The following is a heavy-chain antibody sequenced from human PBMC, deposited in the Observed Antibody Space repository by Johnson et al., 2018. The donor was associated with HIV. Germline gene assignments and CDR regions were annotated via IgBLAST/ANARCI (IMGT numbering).Heavy chain of an antibody. CDR2: IYSGGST. Sequence: QVQLVESGGGVVQPGGSLRLSCVTSGFTFSKYGMHWVRQAPGKGLEWVSLIYSGGSTYYADSVKGRFTISRDNSKNTLYLQMSSLRVEDTAVYYCARDLVGVVAAAGPVGYASDIWGQGTMVTVSS. J-gene: IGHJ3*02. D-gene: IGHD6-13*01. CDR3: ARDLVGVVAAAGPVGYASDI. CDR1: GFTFSKYG. V-gene: IGHV3-NL1*01.